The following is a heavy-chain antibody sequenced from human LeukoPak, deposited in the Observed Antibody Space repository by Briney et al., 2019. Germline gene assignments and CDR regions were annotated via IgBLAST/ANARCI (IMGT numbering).Heavy chain of an antibody. CDR3: AKTQAAVGKAWFDP. CDR1: EFTFSSYG. Sequence: PGGSLRLSCAASEFTFSSYGMHWVRQAPGKGLEWVSAIGGSGGSTYYADSVKGRFTISRDNSKNTLYLQMNSLRAEDMAVYYCAKTQAAVGKAWFDPWAREPWSPSPQ. J-gene: IGHJ5*02. D-gene: IGHD6-13*01. V-gene: IGHV3-23*01. CDR2: IGGSGGST.